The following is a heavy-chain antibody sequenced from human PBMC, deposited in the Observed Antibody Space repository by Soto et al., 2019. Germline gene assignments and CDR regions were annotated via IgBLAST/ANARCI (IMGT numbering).Heavy chain of an antibody. CDR1: GGTFSSYA. Sequence: QVQLVQSGAEVKKPGSSVKVSCKASGGTFSSYAIIWVRQAPGQGLEWMGGIIPIFGTANYAQKFQGRVTITADECTSTAYMGLSSLRSEDTAVYYCARGMVRGGYFDLWGRGTLVTVSS. CDR3: ARGMVRGGYFDL. V-gene: IGHV1-69*01. CDR2: IIPIFGTA. J-gene: IGHJ2*01. D-gene: IGHD3-10*01.